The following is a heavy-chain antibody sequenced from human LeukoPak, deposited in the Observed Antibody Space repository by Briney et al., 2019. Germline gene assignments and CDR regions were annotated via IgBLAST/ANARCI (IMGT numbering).Heavy chain of an antibody. V-gene: IGHV4-30-4*08. D-gene: IGHD2/OR15-2a*01. Sequence: PSRTLSLTCTVSGGSISSGDYYWSWIRQPPGRGLDWFGYIYYSGSTYYNPSLKSRVTISVDTSKNQFSLKLSSVTAADTAVYYCARVSRRHDAFDIWGQGTMVTVSS. J-gene: IGHJ3*02. CDR3: ARVSRRHDAFDI. CDR1: GGSISSGDYY. CDR2: IYYSGST.